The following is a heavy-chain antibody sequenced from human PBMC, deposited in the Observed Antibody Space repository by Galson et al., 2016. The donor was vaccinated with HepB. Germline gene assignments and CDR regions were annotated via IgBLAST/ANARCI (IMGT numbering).Heavy chain of an antibody. Sequence: SLRLSCAASGFTFSNAWMTWVRQAPGKGLEWVGRFKSQTDGATIDYAAPVKGRFTISRDDSNNTLYLQMSTLKTEDSAFYYCATDLCSLTSCYASSLLRALRVWGQGTLVTVSS. V-gene: IGHV3-15*01. J-gene: IGHJ4*02. CDR3: ATDLCSLTSCYASSLLRALRV. CDR2: FKSQTDGATI. D-gene: IGHD2-2*01. CDR1: GFTFSNAW.